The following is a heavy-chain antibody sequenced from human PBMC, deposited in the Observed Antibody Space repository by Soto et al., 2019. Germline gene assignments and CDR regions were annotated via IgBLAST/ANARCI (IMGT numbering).Heavy chain of an antibody. CDR2: INHSGST. Sequence: PSETLSLTCAVYGGSFSGYYWSWIRQPPGKGLEWIGEINHSGSTNYNPSLKSRVTISVDTSKNQFSLKLSSVTAADTAVYYCARGRLLWFGEPRRCYYYYGMDVWGQGTTVT. D-gene: IGHD3-10*01. CDR1: GGSFSGYY. J-gene: IGHJ6*02. CDR3: ARGRLLWFGEPRRCYYYYGMDV. V-gene: IGHV4-34*01.